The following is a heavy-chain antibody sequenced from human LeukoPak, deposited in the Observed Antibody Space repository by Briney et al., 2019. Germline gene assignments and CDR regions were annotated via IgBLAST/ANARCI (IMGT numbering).Heavy chain of an antibody. J-gene: IGHJ3*02. V-gene: IGHV1-46*01. Sequence: ASVKVSCKASGYTFTSYYMHWVRQAPGQGLEWMGIINPSGGSTSYAQKFQGRVTMTRDTSTSTVYMELSSLRSEDTAVYYCAAEGSTRLNRIPPDAFDIWGQGTMVTVSS. D-gene: IGHD2-21*01. CDR1: GYTFTSYY. CDR3: AAEGSTRLNRIPPDAFDI. CDR2: INPSGGST.